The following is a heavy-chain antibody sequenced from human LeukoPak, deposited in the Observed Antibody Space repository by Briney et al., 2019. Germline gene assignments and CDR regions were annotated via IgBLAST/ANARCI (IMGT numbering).Heavy chain of an antibody. CDR2: VWYDGSKK. CDR3: ARDPRYSSTWYCFDY. Sequence: GGSLRLSCAASGFTSSSYALHWIRQAPGKGLEWVAVVWYDGSKKYYADSVKGRFTISRDNSKNTLYLQMNSLRAEDTAVYYCARDPRYSSTWYCFDYWGQGTLVTVSS. CDR1: GFTSSSYA. J-gene: IGHJ4*02. D-gene: IGHD6-13*01. V-gene: IGHV3-33*01.